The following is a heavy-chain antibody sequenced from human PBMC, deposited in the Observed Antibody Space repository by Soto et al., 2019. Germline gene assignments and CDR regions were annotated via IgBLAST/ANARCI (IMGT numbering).Heavy chain of an antibody. Sequence: ASVKVSCKASGYTFTNYYLHWVRQAPGQGLEWVGMINPSARSASYAQKWRGRLTMDRDTSTTTVYMELGRLTSEDTAVYYCARDNSAANGVLDHWGLGTLVTVSS. CDR2: INPSARSA. D-gene: IGHD1-1*01. J-gene: IGHJ4*02. CDR1: GYTFTNYY. CDR3: ARDNSAANGVLDH. V-gene: IGHV1-46*04.